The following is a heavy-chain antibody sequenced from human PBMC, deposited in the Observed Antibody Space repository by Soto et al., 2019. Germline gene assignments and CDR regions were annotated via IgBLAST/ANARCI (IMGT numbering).Heavy chain of an antibody. CDR1: GGTFSSNT. V-gene: IGHV1-69*06. CDR3: ASKAACGGDCYAFDS. Sequence: QVQLVQSGAEVKKPGSSVKISCKASGGTFSSNTINWVRQAAGQGLEWTGGIIPLFGTANYAEKFQGRVTITADKSTNTEYMELSSLRSEDTAVYYCASKAACGGDCYAFDSWGQGTLVTVSS. D-gene: IGHD2-21*02. CDR2: IIPLFGTA. J-gene: IGHJ4*02.